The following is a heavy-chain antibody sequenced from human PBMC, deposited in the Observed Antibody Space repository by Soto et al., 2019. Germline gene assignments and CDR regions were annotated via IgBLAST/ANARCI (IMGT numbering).Heavy chain of an antibody. CDR1: GFTFSSYA. Sequence: GGSLRLSCAASGFTFSSYAMSWVRQAPGKGLEWVSAISGNGGSTYYADSVKGRFTISRDNSKKTLYMQMNSLRAEDTAVYYCAKDHGLWFGEPSDVWGKGTTVTVSS. J-gene: IGHJ6*04. V-gene: IGHV3-23*01. D-gene: IGHD3-10*01. CDR3: AKDHGLWFGEPSDV. CDR2: ISGNGGST.